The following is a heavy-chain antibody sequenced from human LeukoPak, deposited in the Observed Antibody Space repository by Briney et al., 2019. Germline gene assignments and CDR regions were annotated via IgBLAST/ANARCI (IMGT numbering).Heavy chain of an antibody. V-gene: IGHV3-21*01. CDR2: IRSSSSYI. Sequence: GGSLRLSCAASGFTFSSYSMNWVRQAPGKGLEWVSSIRSSSSYIYYADSVKGRFTISRDNAKNSLFLQMNSLRAEDTAVYYCARERRPHWFDPWGQGTPVTVSS. CDR1: GFTFSSYS. J-gene: IGHJ5*02. CDR3: ARERRPHWFDP.